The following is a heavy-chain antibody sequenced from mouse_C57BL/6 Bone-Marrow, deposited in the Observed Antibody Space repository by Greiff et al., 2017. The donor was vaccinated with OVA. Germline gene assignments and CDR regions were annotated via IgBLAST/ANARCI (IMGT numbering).Heavy chain of an antibody. CDR3: ARGEGYYYVSSYAMDY. Sequence: QVQLQQSGAELVRPGSSVKLSCKASGYTFTSYWMDWVKQRPGQGLEWIGNIYPSDSETHYNQKFKDKATLTVDKSSSTAYMQLSSLTSEDSAVYYCARGEGYYYVSSYAMDYWGQGTSVTVSS. J-gene: IGHJ4*01. D-gene: IGHD1-1*01. V-gene: IGHV1-61*01. CDR2: IYPSDSET. CDR1: GYTFTSYW.